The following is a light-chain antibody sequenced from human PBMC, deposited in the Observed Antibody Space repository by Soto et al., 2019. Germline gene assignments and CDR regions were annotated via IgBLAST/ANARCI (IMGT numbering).Light chain of an antibody. CDR3: QNDGTSPA. V-gene: IGKV3-20*01. Sequence: EIVLTQSPGTLSLSAGERATLSCRASQSVSRNYLAWYQHKPGQAPTALIYGASNRATGVPDRFSGSGSGTDFTLTISRLEPEDFAVYYCQNDGTSPAFGQGTKVEVK. CDR1: QSVSRNY. J-gene: IGKJ1*01. CDR2: GAS.